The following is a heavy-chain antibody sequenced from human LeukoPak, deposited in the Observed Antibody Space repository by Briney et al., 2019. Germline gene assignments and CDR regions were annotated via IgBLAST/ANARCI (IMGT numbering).Heavy chain of an antibody. J-gene: IGHJ6*02. Sequence: PGGSLRPPCAASGFTFSSYSMNWVRQAPGKGLEWVSYISSSGSTIYYADSVKGRFTISRDNAKNSLYLQMNSLRAEDTAVYYCARDRRGYDFWSGYSNGMDVWGQGTTVTVSS. V-gene: IGHV3-48*04. D-gene: IGHD3-3*01. CDR3: ARDRRGYDFWSGYSNGMDV. CDR1: GFTFSSYS. CDR2: ISSSGSTI.